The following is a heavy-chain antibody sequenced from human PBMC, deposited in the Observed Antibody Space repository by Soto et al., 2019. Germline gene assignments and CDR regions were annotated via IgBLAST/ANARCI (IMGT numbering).Heavy chain of an antibody. CDR2: IYHSGST. Sequence: SETLSLTCAVSGGSISSSNWWSWVRQPPGKGLEWIGEIYHSGSTNYNPSLKSRVTISVDKSKNQFSLKLMSLPAADTAVYYCGRLEGLATISYYFDYWGQGALVTVSS. J-gene: IGHJ4*02. V-gene: IGHV4-4*02. D-gene: IGHD3-9*01. CDR3: GRLEGLATISYYFDY. CDR1: GGSISSSNW.